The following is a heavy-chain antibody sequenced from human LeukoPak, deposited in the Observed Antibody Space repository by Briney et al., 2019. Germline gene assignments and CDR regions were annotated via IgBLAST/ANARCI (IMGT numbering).Heavy chain of an antibody. CDR3: TTDPIYDFWSGYYYFDY. CDR2: IKSKTDGGTT. D-gene: IGHD3-3*01. V-gene: IGHV3-15*01. Sequence: GGSLRLSCAASGFTFSNAWMSWVRQAPGKGLEWVGRIKSKTDGGTTDYAAPVKGRFTISRDDSKNTLYLQMNSQKTEDTAVYYCTTDPIYDFWSGYYYFDYWGQGTLVTVSS. CDR1: GFTFSNAW. J-gene: IGHJ4*02.